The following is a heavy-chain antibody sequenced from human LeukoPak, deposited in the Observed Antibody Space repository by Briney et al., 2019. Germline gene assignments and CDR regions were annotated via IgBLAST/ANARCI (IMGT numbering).Heavy chain of an antibody. Sequence: SETLSLTCTVSGGSISSYYWSWIRQPAGKGLEWIGRIYTSGRTNYNPSLKSRVTMSVDTSKNQFSLKLSSVTAADTAVYYCARDFPTMVRGVISAFDIWGQGTMVTVSS. D-gene: IGHD3-10*01. CDR1: GGSISSYY. CDR2: IYTSGRT. V-gene: IGHV4-4*07. J-gene: IGHJ3*02. CDR3: ARDFPTMVRGVISAFDI.